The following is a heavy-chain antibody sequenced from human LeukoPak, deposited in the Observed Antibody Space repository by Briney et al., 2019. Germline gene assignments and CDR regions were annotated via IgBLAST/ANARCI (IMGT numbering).Heavy chain of an antibody. CDR1: GGSISSGSYY. CDR2: IYTSGST. V-gene: IGHV4-61*02. CDR3: ARGYSSGWYQDAFDI. Sequence: SETLSLTCTVSGGSISSGSYYWSWIRQPAGKGLEWVGRIYTSGSTNYNPSLKSRVTISVDTSKNQFSLKLSSVTAADTAVYYCARGYSSGWYQDAFDIWGQGTMVTVSS. D-gene: IGHD6-19*01. J-gene: IGHJ3*02.